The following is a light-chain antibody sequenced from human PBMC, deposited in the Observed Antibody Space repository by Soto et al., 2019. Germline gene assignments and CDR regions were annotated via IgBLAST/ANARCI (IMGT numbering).Light chain of an antibody. CDR2: AAS. J-gene: IGKJ2*01. V-gene: IGKV1-12*01. CDR3: QQASSFPHT. CDR1: QDINKW. Sequence: DIQMTQSPSSVSAPVGDRVTISCRASQDINKWLAWYQQKPGKAPKLLISAASTLQSGVPSRFSGSESGTEFTLTIQSLQPDDIATYYCQQASSFPHTFGQGTKLEIK.